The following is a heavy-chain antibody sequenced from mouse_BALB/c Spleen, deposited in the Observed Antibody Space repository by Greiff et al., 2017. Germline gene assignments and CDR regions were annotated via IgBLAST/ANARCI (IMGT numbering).Heavy chain of an antibody. J-gene: IGHJ4*01. CDR3: ARSVYDYGGAMDY. D-gene: IGHD2-4*01. V-gene: IGHV5-17*02. CDR2: ISSGSSTI. CDR1: GFTFSSFG. Sequence: EVHLVESGGGLVQPGGSRKLSCAASGFTFSSFGMHWVRQAPEKGLEWVAYISSGSSTIYYADTVKGRFTISRDNPKNTLFLQMTSLRSEDTAMYYCARSVYDYGGAMDYWGQGTSVTVSS.